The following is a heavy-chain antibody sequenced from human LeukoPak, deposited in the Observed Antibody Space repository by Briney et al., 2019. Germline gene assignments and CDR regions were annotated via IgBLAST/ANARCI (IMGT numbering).Heavy chain of an antibody. V-gene: IGHV3-66*02. Sequence: GGSLRLSCAASGFTVSSNYMSWVRQAPGKGLEWVSVIYSGGSTYYADSVKGRFTISRDNSKNTLYLQMNSLRAEDTAVYYCARGRVGTMVRGVLGYWGQGTLVTVSS. CDR2: IYSGGST. D-gene: IGHD3-10*01. CDR3: ARGRVGTMVRGVLGY. J-gene: IGHJ4*02. CDR1: GFTVSSNY.